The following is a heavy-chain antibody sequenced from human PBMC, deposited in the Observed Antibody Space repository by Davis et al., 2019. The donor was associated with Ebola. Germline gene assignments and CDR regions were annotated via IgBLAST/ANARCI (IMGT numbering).Heavy chain of an antibody. V-gene: IGHV3-30*03. Sequence: GESLKISCAASGFTFHNYGMHWVRQAPGKGLEWVSVISSRGQVTYYADSVKDRFTISRDNSKNSLYVQMNSLRTEDTAIDYCAREGGYCSDPNKCPPALAFDFWGQGTLVTVSS. CDR3: AREGGYCSDPNKCPPALAFDF. CDR2: ISSRGQVT. J-gene: IGHJ4*02. D-gene: IGHD2-15*01. CDR1: GFTFHNYG.